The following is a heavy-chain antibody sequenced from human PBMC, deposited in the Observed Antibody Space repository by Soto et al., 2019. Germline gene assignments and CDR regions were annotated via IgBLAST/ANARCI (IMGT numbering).Heavy chain of an antibody. CDR3: ARGQELPFYYYYMDV. D-gene: IGHD1-7*01. CDR2: ISAYNGNT. CDR1: GYSFTSYG. J-gene: IGHJ6*03. Sequence: ASVKVSCKASGYSFTSYGISWVRQAPGQGLEWMGWISAYNGNTNYAQKLQGRVTMTTDTSTSTAYMELRSLRSDDTAVYYCARGQELPFYYYYMDVWGKGTTVTVSS. V-gene: IGHV1-18*01.